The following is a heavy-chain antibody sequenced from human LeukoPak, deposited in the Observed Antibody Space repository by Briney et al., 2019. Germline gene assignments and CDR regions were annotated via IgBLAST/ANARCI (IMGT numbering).Heavy chain of an antibody. Sequence: GGSLRLSCAASGFTVSSNYMSWVRQAPGKGLEWVSVIYSGGSTYYADSVKGRFTISRDNSKNTLYLQMNSLRAEDTAVYYCARDRDSGSYSYYGMDVWGQGTTVTVSS. CDR2: IYSGGST. V-gene: IGHV3-53*01. J-gene: IGHJ6*02. D-gene: IGHD1-26*01. CDR3: ARDRDSGSYSYYGMDV. CDR1: GFTVSSNY.